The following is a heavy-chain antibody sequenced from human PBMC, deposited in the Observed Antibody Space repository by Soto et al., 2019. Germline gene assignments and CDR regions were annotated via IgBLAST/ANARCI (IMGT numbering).Heavy chain of an antibody. CDR1: GGSFSGYY. D-gene: IGHD2-15*01. CDR2: INHSGST. V-gene: IGHV4-34*01. CDR3: ARGDCSGGSCYPHSALLDV. Sequence: SETLSLTCAVYGGSFSGYYWSWIRQPPGKGLEWIGEINHSGSTNYNPSLKSRVTISVDTSKNQFSLKLSSVTAADTAVYYCARGDCSGGSCYPHSALLDVWGQGNTVTVS. J-gene: IGHJ6*02.